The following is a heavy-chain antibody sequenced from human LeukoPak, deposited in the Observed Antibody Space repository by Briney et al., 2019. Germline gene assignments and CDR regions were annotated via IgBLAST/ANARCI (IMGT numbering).Heavy chain of an antibody. V-gene: IGHV3-64D*06. CDR2: ITGDGGRT. J-gene: IGHJ4*02. Sequence: GGSLRLSCAASGFTFSSYAMHWVRQAPGKGLECVSAITGDGGRTYYADSVKGRFTISRDNSKNTLYLQMNSLRAEDTAVYYCVKDPFYGGNPLYYFDYWGQGTLVTVSS. D-gene: IGHD4-23*01. CDR1: GFTFSSYA. CDR3: VKDPFYGGNPLYYFDY.